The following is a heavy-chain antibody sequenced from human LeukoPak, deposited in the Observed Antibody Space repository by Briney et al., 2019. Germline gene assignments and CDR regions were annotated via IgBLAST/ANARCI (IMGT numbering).Heavy chain of an antibody. CDR2: FDPEDGET. V-gene: IGHV1-24*01. D-gene: IGHD1-26*01. Sequence: GASVKVSCKVSGYTLTEFSMHWVRQAPGKGLEWMGGFDPEDGETIYAQKFQGRVTMTEDTSTDTAYMELSSLRSEDTAVYYCAKRVWRGSYYALYFDYWGQGTLVTVSS. CDR3: AKRVWRGSYYALYFDY. J-gene: IGHJ4*02. CDR1: GYTLTEFS.